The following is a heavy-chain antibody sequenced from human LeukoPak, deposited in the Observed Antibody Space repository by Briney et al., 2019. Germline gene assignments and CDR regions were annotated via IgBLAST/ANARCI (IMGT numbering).Heavy chain of an antibody. D-gene: IGHD1-1*01. CDR2: INPNSGGT. J-gene: IGHJ6*02. CDR3: ARGEERNFYYYYGMDV. V-gene: IGHV1-2*04. Sequence: ASVKVSCKVSGYSFTGYYIHWVRQAPGQGLEWMGWINPNSGGTSYVQKFQGWVTMTRDTSISTAYMELNSLRSNDTAVYYCARGEERNFYYYYGMDVWGQGTTVTVSS. CDR1: GYSFTGYY.